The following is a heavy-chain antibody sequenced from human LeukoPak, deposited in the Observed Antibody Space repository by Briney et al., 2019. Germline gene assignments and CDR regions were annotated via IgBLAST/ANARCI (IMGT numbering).Heavy chain of an antibody. J-gene: IGHJ6*02. D-gene: IGHD4-17*01. CDR1: GYTFTGYY. Sequence: ASVKVSCKASGYTFTGYYMHWVRQAPGQGLEWMGWINPNSGGTNYAQKFQGRVTMTRDTSISTAYMELSRLRSDDTAVYYCAREKTTVTTFYYYGMYVWGQGTTVTVAS. CDR3: AREKTTVTTFYYYGMYV. CDR2: INPNSGGT. V-gene: IGHV1-2*02.